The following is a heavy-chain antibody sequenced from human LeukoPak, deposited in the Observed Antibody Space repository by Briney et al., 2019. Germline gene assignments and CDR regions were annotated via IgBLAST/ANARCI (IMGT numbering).Heavy chain of an antibody. Sequence: KSGGSLRLSCAASGLTFSSYSMNWVRQAPGKGLEWVSSIISSSSYIYYADSVKGRFTISRDNAKNSLYLQMNSLRAEDTAVYYCARGVGYCSGGSCYSAVAGDYYYGMDVWGQGTTVTVSS. CDR2: IISSSSYI. V-gene: IGHV3-21*01. J-gene: IGHJ6*02. CDR3: ARGVGYCSGGSCYSAVAGDYYYGMDV. D-gene: IGHD2-15*01. CDR1: GLTFSSYS.